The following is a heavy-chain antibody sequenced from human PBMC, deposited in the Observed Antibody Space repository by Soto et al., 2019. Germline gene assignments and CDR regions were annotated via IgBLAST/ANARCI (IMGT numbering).Heavy chain of an antibody. V-gene: IGHV4-59*01. CDR1: GDSISSYY. Sequence: SETLSLTCTVSGDSISSYYLSWIRQPPGKGLEWIGYIYYSGSTNYNPSLKSRVTISVDTSKNQFSLKLTSVTAADTAVYYCARGVRSSGWLFDFWGQGTLVTVSS. J-gene: IGHJ4*02. D-gene: IGHD6-19*01. CDR3: ARGVRSSGWLFDF. CDR2: IYYSGST.